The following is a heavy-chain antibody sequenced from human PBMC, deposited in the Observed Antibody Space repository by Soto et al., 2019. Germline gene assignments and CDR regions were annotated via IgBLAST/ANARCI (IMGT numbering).Heavy chain of an antibody. CDR2: INPSGGST. D-gene: IGHD3-10*01. V-gene: IGHV1-46*01. J-gene: IGHJ3*02. CDR3: ARERRFDYGSGRRIDAFDI. CDR1: GYTFTSYY. Sequence: ASVKVSCKASGYTFTSYYMHWVRQAPGQGLEWMGIINPSGGSTSYAQKFQGRVTMTRDTSTSTVYMELSSLRSEDTAVYYCARERRFDYGSGRRIDAFDIWGQGTMVTVSS.